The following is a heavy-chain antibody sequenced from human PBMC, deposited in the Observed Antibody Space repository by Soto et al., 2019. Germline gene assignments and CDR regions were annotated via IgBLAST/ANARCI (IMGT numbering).Heavy chain of an antibody. D-gene: IGHD1-1*01. J-gene: IGHJ6*03. CDR1: GYSFTSYG. V-gene: IGHV1-18*01. CDR3: ARGGTPHYYYYMDV. CDR2: ISAYNGNT. Sequence: GASVKLSCKASGYSFTSYGISWVRQAPGQGLEWMGWISAYNGNTNYAQKLQGRVTMTTDTSTSTAYMELRSLRSDDTAVYYCARGGTPHYYYYMDVWGKGTTVTVSS.